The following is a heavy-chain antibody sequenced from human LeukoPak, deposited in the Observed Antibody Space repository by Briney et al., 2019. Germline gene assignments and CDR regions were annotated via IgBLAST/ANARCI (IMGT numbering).Heavy chain of an antibody. J-gene: IGHJ5*02. V-gene: IGHV3-7*01. CDR2: MKLDGSEE. CDR1: GFTFRSYW. Sequence: GGSLRLSCAASGFTFRSYWMSWVRQAPGKGLEWVANMKLDGSEEYYVDSVKGRFTISSDNAKNSLYLQMNSLRVDDTAVYYCARWARYCSGGSCYSWFDPWGQGTLVTVSS. D-gene: IGHD2-15*01. CDR3: ARWARYCSGGSCYSWFDP.